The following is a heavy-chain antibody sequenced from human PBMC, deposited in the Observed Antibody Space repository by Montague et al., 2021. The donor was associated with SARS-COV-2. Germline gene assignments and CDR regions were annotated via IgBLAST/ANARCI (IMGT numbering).Heavy chain of an antibody. CDR1: GDSVSINIAT. J-gene: IGHJ4*02. CDR2: TYYRSKWYN. V-gene: IGHV6-1*01. Sequence: CAISGDSVSINIATWNWIRQSPSLGLELLGMTYYRSKWYNDYAESVKSRITIDPDTSKHQFSLHLNSVTPEDTAVYYCARIPVGSKYYFDFWGQGTLVTVSS. CDR3: ARIPVGSKYYFDF. D-gene: IGHD2-2*01.